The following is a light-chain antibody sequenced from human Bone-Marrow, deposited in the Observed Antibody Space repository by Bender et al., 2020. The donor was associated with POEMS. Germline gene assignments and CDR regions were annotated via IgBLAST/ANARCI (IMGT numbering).Light chain of an antibody. CDR2: KTF. V-gene: IGLV1-47*01. J-gene: IGLJ2*01. CDR3: QSADDSPSYVV. Sequence: QSVLTQPPSVSGTPGQRVIISCSGSSSNIGNNSVCWYQQLPGTAPKLLMYKTFDRPSGIPERFSGSSSGTIVTLTISGVQAEDEADYYCQSADDSPSYVVFGGGTKLTVL. CDR1: SSNIGNNS.